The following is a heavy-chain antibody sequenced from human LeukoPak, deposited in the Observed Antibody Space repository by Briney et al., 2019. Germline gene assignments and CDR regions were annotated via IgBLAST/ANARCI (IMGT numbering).Heavy chain of an antibody. J-gene: IGHJ4*02. Sequence: PSETLSLTCTVSGGSISSGGYYWSWIRQPPGKGLEWIGYIYYSGSTNYNPSLKSRVTISVDTSKNQFSLKLSSVTAADTAVYYCARSSGIVGAREDYWGQGTLVTVSS. CDR1: GGSISSGGYY. V-gene: IGHV4-61*08. CDR2: IYYSGST. CDR3: ARSSGIVGAREDY. D-gene: IGHD1-26*01.